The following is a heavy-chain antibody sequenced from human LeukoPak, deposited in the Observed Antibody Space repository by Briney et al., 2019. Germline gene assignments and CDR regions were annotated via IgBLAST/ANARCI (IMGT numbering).Heavy chain of an antibody. CDR2: IYSGGST. CDR1: GFTVSSNY. D-gene: IGHD3-16*02. Sequence: GGSLRLSCAASGFTVSSNYMSWVRQAPGKGLEWVSVIYSGGSTYYADSVKGRFTISRDNSKNTLYLQMNSLRAEDMAVYYCARDSAKIHVWGSYRSSLAFDIWGQGTMVTVSS. CDR3: ARDSAKIHVWGSYRSSLAFDI. V-gene: IGHV3-66*01. J-gene: IGHJ3*02.